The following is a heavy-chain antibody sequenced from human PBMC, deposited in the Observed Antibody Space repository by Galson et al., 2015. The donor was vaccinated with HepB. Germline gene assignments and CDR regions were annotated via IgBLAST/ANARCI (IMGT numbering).Heavy chain of an antibody. CDR1: GFIFSKAW. V-gene: IGHV3-15*01. CDR3: TREESRNDFWSGYYSSFLNY. D-gene: IGHD3-3*01. J-gene: IGHJ4*02. CDR2: ILSKTDGGTT. Sequence: SLRLSCAASGFIFSKAWMSWVRQPPGEGLEWVGRILSKTDGGTTDLAAPVKGRFTISRDDSKNTLYLHMNSLKTEDTAVYYCTREESRNDFWSGYYSSFLNYWGQGTLVTVSS.